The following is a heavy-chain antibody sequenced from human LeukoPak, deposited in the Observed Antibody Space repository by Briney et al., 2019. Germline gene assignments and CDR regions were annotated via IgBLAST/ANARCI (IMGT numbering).Heavy chain of an antibody. J-gene: IGHJ4*02. CDR1: GFTFSSYS. V-gene: IGHV3-21*01. CDR2: ISSSSSYI. D-gene: IGHD4-11*01. CDR3: ASCSNYGGPSDY. Sequence: GGSLRLSCAASGFTFSSYSMNWVRQAPGKGLEWVSSISSSSSYIYYADSVKGRFTISRDNAKNSLYLQMNSLRAEDTAVYYCASCSNYGGPSDYWGQGTLVTVSS.